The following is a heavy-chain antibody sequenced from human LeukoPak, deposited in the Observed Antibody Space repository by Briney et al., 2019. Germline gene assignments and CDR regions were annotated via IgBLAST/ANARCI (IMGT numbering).Heavy chain of an antibody. CDR3: ASHSPYSSSPYYYYYYMDV. D-gene: IGHD6-6*01. CDR1: GYTFTSYG. Sequence: ASVKVSCKASGYTFTSYGISWVRQAPGQGLEWMGWISAYNGNTNYAQKLQGRVTMTTDTSTSTAYMELRSLRSDDTAVYYCASHSPYSSSPYYYYYYMDVWGKGTTVTVSS. J-gene: IGHJ6*03. CDR2: ISAYNGNT. V-gene: IGHV1-18*01.